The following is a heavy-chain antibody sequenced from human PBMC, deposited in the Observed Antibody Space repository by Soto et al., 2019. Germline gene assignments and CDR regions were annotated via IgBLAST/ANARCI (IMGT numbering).Heavy chain of an antibody. D-gene: IGHD2-15*01. V-gene: IGHV1-18*01. CDR2: ISASTRNT. Sequence: QVQLVQSGGEVKKPGASVKVSCQASGYTFSDYAISWVRQAPGQGLEWMGWISASTRNTDQAQNFQGRFIMTLDTSTNTAYLELRSLRSDDTAVYYCVRCYCSVGSCYACWHFDLWGRGTLVTVSS. J-gene: IGHJ2*01. CDR3: VRCYCSVGSCYACWHFDL. CDR1: GYTFSDYA.